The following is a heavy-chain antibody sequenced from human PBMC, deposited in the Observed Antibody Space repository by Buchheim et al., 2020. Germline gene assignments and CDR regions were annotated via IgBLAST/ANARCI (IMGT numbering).Heavy chain of an antibody. J-gene: IGHJ6*02. Sequence: QVQLQESGPGLVKPSETLSLTCTVSVGSISSYYWSWIRQPPGKGLEWIGYIYYSGSTNYNPSLKSRVTLSVDTSKNQFSLKLSSVTAADTAVYYCARDLVVPAATHYYYYGMDVWGQGTT. CDR1: VGSISSYY. CDR2: IYYSGST. CDR3: ARDLVVPAATHYYYYGMDV. D-gene: IGHD2-2*01. V-gene: IGHV4-59*01.